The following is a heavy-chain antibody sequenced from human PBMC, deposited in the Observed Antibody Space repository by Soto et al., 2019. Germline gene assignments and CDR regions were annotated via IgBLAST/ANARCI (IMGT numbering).Heavy chain of an antibody. D-gene: IGHD3-22*01. J-gene: IGHJ4*02. CDR2: IYHSGST. V-gene: IGHV4-30-2*01. CDR1: GGSISSGDYS. Sequence: PSETLSLTCAVSGGSISSGDYSWNWIRQPPGKGLEWIGNIYHSGSTYYNPSLKSRVTISVDRSKNQFSLKLTSVTAADAAVYYCARAQSGGYYSFDYWGQGTLVTVSS. CDR3: ARAQSGGYYSFDY.